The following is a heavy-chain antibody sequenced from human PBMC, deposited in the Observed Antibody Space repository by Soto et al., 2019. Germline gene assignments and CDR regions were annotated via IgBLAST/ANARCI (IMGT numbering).Heavy chain of an antibody. J-gene: IGHJ4*02. Sequence: QVQLVQSGAEVKKPGSSVKVSCKASGGTFSSYTFSWVRQAPGQGLEWMGRIIPMLAIANYAQKFQGRVTITADRSTSTVDMELSSLRPEDTAVYYCTRASLGADCSSSSCPADYWGQGTLVTVSS. V-gene: IGHV1-69*02. CDR2: IIPMLAIA. D-gene: IGHD2-2*01. CDR1: GGTFSSYT. CDR3: TRASLGADCSSSSCPADY.